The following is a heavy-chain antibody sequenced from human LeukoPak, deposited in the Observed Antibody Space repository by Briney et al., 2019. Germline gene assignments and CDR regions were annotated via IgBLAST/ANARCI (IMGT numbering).Heavy chain of an antibody. V-gene: IGHV1-8*01. CDR2: MNPNSGNT. Sequence: ASVKVSCKASGYTFTSYDINWVRQATGQGLEWMGWMNPNSGNTGYGHKFQGRVTMTRNTSISTAYMELSSLRSEDSAVYYCARGLIVASISPFDYWGQGTLVTVSS. CDR1: GYTFTSYD. CDR3: ARGLIVASISPFDY. J-gene: IGHJ4*02. D-gene: IGHD5-12*01.